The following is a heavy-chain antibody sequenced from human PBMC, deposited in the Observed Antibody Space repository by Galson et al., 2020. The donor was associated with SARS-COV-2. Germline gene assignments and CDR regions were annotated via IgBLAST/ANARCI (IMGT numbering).Heavy chain of an antibody. Sequence: GESLKISCAASGFTFSSYWMSWVRQAPGKGLEWVANIKKDGSENYYVDSVKGRFTISRDNAKNSLYLQMNSLRAEDTAVYYCARDQHYQLLLNYYYYGMDVWGQGTTVTVSS. D-gene: IGHD2-2*01. CDR2: IKKDGSEN. J-gene: IGHJ6*02. CDR3: ARDQHYQLLLNYYYYGMDV. V-gene: IGHV3-7*01. CDR1: GFTFSSYW.